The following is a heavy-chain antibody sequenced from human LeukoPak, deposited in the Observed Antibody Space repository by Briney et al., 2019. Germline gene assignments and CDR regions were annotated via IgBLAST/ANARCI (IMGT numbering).Heavy chain of an antibody. D-gene: IGHD1-26*01. CDR1: GFTFSSYA. J-gene: IGHJ4*02. CDR2: ISGSGGST. V-gene: IGHV3-23*01. Sequence: GGSLRLSCAASGFTFSSYAMSWVRQAPGKGLEWVSAISGSGGSTYYADSVKGRFTISRDSSKNTLYLQMNSLRAEDTAVYYCASQWELHKFDYWGQGTLVTVSS. CDR3: ASQWELHKFDY.